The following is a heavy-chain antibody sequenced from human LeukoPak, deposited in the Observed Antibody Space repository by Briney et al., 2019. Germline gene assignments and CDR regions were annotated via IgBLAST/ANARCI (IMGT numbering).Heavy chain of an antibody. Sequence: GRSLRLSCTGSGFTFGDYAMSWVRQAPGKGLEWVGFVRSEAYGGARDYAASVEGRFTISRDDSKSIAYLQMNSLRTEDTAVYYCIRLTWDSSGWYSRHWGQGTLVTVSS. V-gene: IGHV3-49*04. CDR2: VRSEAYGGAR. D-gene: IGHD6-19*01. CDR1: GFTFGDYA. CDR3: IRLTWDSSGWYSRH. J-gene: IGHJ4*02.